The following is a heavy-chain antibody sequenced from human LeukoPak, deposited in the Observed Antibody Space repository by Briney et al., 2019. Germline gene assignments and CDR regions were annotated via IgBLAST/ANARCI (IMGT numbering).Heavy chain of an antibody. D-gene: IGHD2-21*02. CDR2: IYPGDSDT. Sequence: GESLKISCKGSGYSFTSYWIGWVRQMPGKGLEWMGIIYPGDSDTGYSPSFQGQVTISADKSISTAYLQWSSLKASDTAMYYCARSQAYCGGDCYSNAPFDYWGQGTLVTVSS. J-gene: IGHJ4*02. CDR1: GYSFTSYW. V-gene: IGHV5-51*01. CDR3: ARSQAYCGGDCYSNAPFDY.